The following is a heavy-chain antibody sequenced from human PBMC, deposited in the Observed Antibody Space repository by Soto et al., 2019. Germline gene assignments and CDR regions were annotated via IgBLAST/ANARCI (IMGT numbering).Heavy chain of an antibody. CDR1: GGSISSYY. CDR3: ARDKGWYDSSGYYYEDGWFDP. J-gene: IGHJ5*02. D-gene: IGHD3-22*01. V-gene: IGHV4-59*01. Sequence: PSETLSLTCTVSGGSISSYYWSWIRQPPGKGLEWIGYIYYSGSTNYNPSLKSRVTISVDTSKNQFSLKLSSVTAADTAVYYCARDKGWYDSSGYYYEDGWFDPWGQGTLVTAPQ. CDR2: IYYSGST.